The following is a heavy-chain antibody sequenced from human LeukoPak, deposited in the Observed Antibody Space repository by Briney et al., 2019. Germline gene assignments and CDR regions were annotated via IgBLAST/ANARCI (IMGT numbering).Heavy chain of an antibody. J-gene: IGHJ4*02. CDR1: GFTFDDYA. V-gene: IGHV3-9*01. D-gene: IGHD5-18*01. CDR2: ISWNSASI. CDR3: ARGDTAMGFDY. Sequence: GGSLRLSCAASGFTFDDYAMHWVRQAPGKGLEWVSGISWNSASIAYADSVKGRFTISRDNAKNSLYLQMNSLRAEDTAVYYCARGDTAMGFDYWGQGTLVTVSS.